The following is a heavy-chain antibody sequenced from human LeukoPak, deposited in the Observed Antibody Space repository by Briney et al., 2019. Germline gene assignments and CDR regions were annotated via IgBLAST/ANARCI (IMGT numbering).Heavy chain of an antibody. J-gene: IGHJ6*03. V-gene: IGHV1-46*01. Sequence: ASVKVSCKASGYTFTSYYMHWVRQAPGQGLEWMGIINPSGGSTSYAQKFQGRVTMTRDTSTSTVYMELSRLRSDDTAVYYCARDRGIAAAGTLYYYYYMDVWGKGTTVTVSS. CDR2: INPSGGST. CDR3: ARDRGIAAAGTLYYYYYMDV. D-gene: IGHD6-13*01. CDR1: GYTFTSYY.